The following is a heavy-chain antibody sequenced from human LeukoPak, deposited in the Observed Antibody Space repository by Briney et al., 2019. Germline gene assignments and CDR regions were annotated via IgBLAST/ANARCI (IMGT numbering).Heavy chain of an antibody. CDR3: ARAGSFWHYVY. D-gene: IGHD1-7*01. Sequence: GGSLRLSCAASGFTFSSYWMSWVRQAPGKGLEWVANIKQDGSEKYYVDSVKGRFTISRDNAKNSLSLQMNSLRVEDTAVYYCARAGSFWHYVYWGQGTLVTVSS. CDR2: IKQDGSEK. CDR1: GFTFSSYW. V-gene: IGHV3-7*01. J-gene: IGHJ4*02.